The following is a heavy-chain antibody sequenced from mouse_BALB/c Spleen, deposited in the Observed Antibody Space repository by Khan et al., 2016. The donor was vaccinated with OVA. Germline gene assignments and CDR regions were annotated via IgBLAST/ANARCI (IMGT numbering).Heavy chain of an antibody. V-gene: IGHV2-9*02. Sequence: VELVESGPGLVAPSQSLSITCTVSGFSLSNYGIHWVRQPPGKGLEWLGVIWTGGITNYNSALMSRLSISKDNSKSQVFLKRNRLQTDDTAIYXCARSYDYDVGGFAYWGQGTLVTVSA. CDR1: GFSLSNYG. J-gene: IGHJ3*01. CDR3: ARSYDYDVGGFAY. CDR2: IWTGGIT. D-gene: IGHD2-4*01.